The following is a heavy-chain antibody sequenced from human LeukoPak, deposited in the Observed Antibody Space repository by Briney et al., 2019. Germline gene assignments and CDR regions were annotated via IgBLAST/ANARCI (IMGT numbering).Heavy chain of an antibody. D-gene: IGHD3-10*01. CDR2: IYHSGST. CDR1: GGSISSGGYY. CDR3: ARFGGSDY. J-gene: IGHJ4*02. V-gene: IGHV4-30-2*01. Sequence: PSQTLSPTCTVSGGSISSGGYYWSWIRQPPGKGLEWIGYIYHSGSTYYNPSLKSRVTISVDRSKNQFSLKLSSVTAADTAVYYCARFGGSDYWGQGTLVTVSS.